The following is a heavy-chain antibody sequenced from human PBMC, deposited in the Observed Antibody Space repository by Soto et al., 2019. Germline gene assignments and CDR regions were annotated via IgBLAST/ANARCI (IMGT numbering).Heavy chain of an antibody. CDR1: GGSFSDYSWN. D-gene: IGHD6-13*01. CDR2: INHSGST. CDR3: VRGGAAYSSSPLWFGP. Sequence: LSLTCAVYGGSFSDYSWNWNWIRQPPGKGLEWIGEINHSGSTSHNPSLKSRVTLSLDTSKNQFSLILTSVTAADTAVYFCVRGGAAYSSSPLWFGPWGQGTLVTSPQ. V-gene: IGHV4-34*01. J-gene: IGHJ5*02.